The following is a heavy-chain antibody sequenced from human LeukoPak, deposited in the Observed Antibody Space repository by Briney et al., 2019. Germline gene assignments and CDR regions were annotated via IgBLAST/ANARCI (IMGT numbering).Heavy chain of an antibody. D-gene: IGHD2/OR15-2a*01. CDR3: ARIFSGTDY. J-gene: IGHJ4*02. V-gene: IGHV3-23*01. Sequence: GALILSCAASGFTFSSYAMSWVRQAPGKGLEWVSAISGSGGSTYYADSVKGRFTISRDNSKNTLYLQMNSLRAEDTAVYYCARIFSGTDYWGQGTLVTVSS. CDR1: GFTFSSYA. CDR2: ISGSGGST.